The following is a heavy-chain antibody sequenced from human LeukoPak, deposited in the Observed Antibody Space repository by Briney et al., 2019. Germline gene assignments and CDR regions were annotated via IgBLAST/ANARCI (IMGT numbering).Heavy chain of an antibody. J-gene: IGHJ4*02. V-gene: IGHV4-39*01. CDR2: IYYSGST. D-gene: IGHD2-2*01. CDR3: ARHLLVVVPGYFDY. Sequence: SETLSLTCTVSGGSISSSSYYWGWIRQPPGKGLEWIGSIYYSGSTYYNPSLKSRVTISVATSKNQCPLRLSYVTAADKAVYFRARHLLVVVPGYFDYWGQGTLVSVPS. CDR1: GGSISSSSYY.